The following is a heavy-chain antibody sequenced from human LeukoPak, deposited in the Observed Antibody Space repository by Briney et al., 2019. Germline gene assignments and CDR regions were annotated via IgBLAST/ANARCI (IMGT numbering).Heavy chain of an antibody. CDR2: IHYSGST. CDR1: GGSISSSSYY. Sequence: SETLSLTCTVSGGSISSSSYYWGWIRQPPGRGLEWIGSIHYSGSTNYNPSLKSRVTISVDTSKNQFSLKLSSVTAADTAVYYCARGYCSGGSCYSYYYYNYMDVWGKGTTVTVSS. D-gene: IGHD2-15*01. CDR3: ARGYCSGGSCYSYYYYNYMDV. J-gene: IGHJ6*03. V-gene: IGHV4-39*07.